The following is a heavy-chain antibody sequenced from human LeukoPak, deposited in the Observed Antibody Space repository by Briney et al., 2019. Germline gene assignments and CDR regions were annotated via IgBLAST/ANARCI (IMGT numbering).Heavy chain of an antibody. D-gene: IGHD6-25*01. Sequence: GSLLLSCTASGFTFGDYIMSWFRQAPGKGLEWVGFIGSKAYGGTTEYAAPAKGRFSISRDDSKTVAHLQMNSLKTEDTAVYYCATSSRWEHSSGWHYSFDYWGQGTLATVSS. CDR1: GFTFGDYI. J-gene: IGHJ4*02. CDR2: IGSKAYGGTT. CDR3: ATSSRWEHSSGWHYSFDY. V-gene: IGHV3-49*03.